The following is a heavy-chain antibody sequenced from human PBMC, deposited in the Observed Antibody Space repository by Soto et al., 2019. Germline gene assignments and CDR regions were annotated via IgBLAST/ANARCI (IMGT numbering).Heavy chain of an antibody. V-gene: IGHV3-15*01. CDR1: GFTFNKAW. Sequence: EVQLVESGGGLVRPGGSLRLSCAGSGFTFNKAWMNWVRQAPGKGLEWVGRIKSKTDGGATDYAAPVKGRFTISRDDSKNIIYLQMTSLNTEDTDVYYCTTLTVVDVHSDYWGQGTLVVVSS. J-gene: IGHJ4*02. CDR3: TTLTVVDVHSDY. D-gene: IGHD2-15*01. CDR2: IKSKTDGGAT.